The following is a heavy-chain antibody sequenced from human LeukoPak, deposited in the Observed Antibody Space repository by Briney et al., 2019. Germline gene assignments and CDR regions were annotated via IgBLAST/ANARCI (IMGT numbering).Heavy chain of an antibody. V-gene: IGHV1-2*06. Sequence: ASVKVSCKASGYTFTGYYIHWVRQAPGQGLEWMGRINPNSGGTNYAQKFQGSVTMTRDTSISTAYMELSRLRSDDTAVYYCATATTYCSGGSCYVGSWFDPWGQGTLVTVSS. D-gene: IGHD2-15*01. J-gene: IGHJ5*02. CDR3: ATATTYCSGGSCYVGSWFDP. CDR1: GYTFTGYY. CDR2: INPNSGGT.